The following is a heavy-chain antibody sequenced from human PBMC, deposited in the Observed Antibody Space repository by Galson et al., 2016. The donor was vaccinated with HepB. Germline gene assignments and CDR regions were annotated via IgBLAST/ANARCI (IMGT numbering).Heavy chain of an antibody. CDR3: AKGQQLAYFDY. CDR1: GFTFSSYA. V-gene: IGHV3-23*01. Sequence: SLRLSCAASGFTFSSYAMSWVRQAPGKGLEWVSAISGSDGSTYYADSVKGRYTISRDNSKNTLYLQMNSLRAEDTAVYYCAKGQQLAYFDYWGQGTLVTVSS. D-gene: IGHD6-13*01. CDR2: ISGSDGST. J-gene: IGHJ4*02.